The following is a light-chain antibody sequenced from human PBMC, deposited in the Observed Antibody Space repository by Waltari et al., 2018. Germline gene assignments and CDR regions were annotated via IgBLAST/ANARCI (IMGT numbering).Light chain of an antibody. J-gene: IGKJ3*01. CDR1: QSVTSN. CDR3: QQYNTWPRT. Sequence: IVMTQSPATLSVSPGERATLSCRASQSVTSNLAWYQQKPGQAPRLLIYGASPRATGIPARFSGSGSGTEFTLTISSLQSEDFAVYYCQQYNTWPRTFGPGTKVDIK. V-gene: IGKV3-15*01. CDR2: GAS.